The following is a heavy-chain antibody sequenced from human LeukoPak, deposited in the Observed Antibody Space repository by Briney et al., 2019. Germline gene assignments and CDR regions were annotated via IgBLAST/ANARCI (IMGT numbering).Heavy chain of an antibody. CDR3: AGGRLWFGGGGAFDI. V-gene: IGHV3-11*03. CDR2: ISSSSSYT. D-gene: IGHD3-10*01. Sequence: GGSLRLSCAASGFTFSDYYMSWIRQAPGKGLEWVSYISSSSSYTNYADSVKGRFTISRDNAKNSLYLQMNSLRAEDTAGYYCAGGRLWFGGGGAFDIWGQGTMVTVSS. CDR1: GFTFSDYY. J-gene: IGHJ3*02.